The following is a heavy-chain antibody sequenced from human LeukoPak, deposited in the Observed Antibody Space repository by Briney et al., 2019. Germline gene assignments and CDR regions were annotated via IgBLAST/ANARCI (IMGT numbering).Heavy chain of an antibody. Sequence: GGSLRLACAASGFTFSSYWMNWVRQAPGKGPEWVANIKQDGSEKFYVDSVKGRFTISRDNAKNSLYLQMNSLRAEDTAVYYCAREGVTDFDYWGQGTLVTVSS. V-gene: IGHV3-7*01. CDR2: IKQDGSEK. J-gene: IGHJ4*02. CDR1: GFTFSSYW. D-gene: IGHD2-21*02. CDR3: AREGVTDFDY.